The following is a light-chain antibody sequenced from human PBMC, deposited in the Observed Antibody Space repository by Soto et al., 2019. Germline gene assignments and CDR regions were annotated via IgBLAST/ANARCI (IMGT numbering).Light chain of an antibody. CDR2: EVS. J-gene: IGLJ1*01. V-gene: IGLV2-14*01. CDR1: SSDVGGYKH. CDR3: NSQRSSGTRV. Sequence: QSALTQPASVSGSPGQASTISCTGTSSDVGGYKHVSWYQHHPGKAPKLMIYEVSNRPSGVSNRFSGSKSGYTASLTISGLQAEDEADYYCNSQRSSGTRVFGTGTKVTVL.